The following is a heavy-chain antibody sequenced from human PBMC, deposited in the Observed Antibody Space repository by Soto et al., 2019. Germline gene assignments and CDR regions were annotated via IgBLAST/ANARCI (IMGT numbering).Heavy chain of an antibody. CDR1: GGTFSNYA. V-gene: IGHV1-69*01. CDR2: ISPIFGTA. J-gene: IGHJ4*02. D-gene: IGHD3-22*01. CDR3: ARDRHYYDSSGYLLFDY. Sequence: QVQLVQSGAEVKKPGSSVKVSCKASGGTFSNYAINWVRQAPGQGLEWMGGISPIFGTADYAQNFQGRVTITADESTSTAYMELSSLRSEHTAVSFCARDRHYYDSSGYLLFDYWGQGTLVTVSS.